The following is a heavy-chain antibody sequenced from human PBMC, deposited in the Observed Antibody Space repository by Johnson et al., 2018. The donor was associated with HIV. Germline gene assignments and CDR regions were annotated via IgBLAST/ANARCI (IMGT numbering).Heavy chain of an antibody. J-gene: IGHJ3*01. Sequence: VQLVESGGGLIQPGGSLRLSCAASGFTVSSNYMSWVRQAPGKGLEWVSVIYSGGITYYADSVKGRFTISRDDSKNSLSLQMSSLKTEDTAVYYCTRDRDGVGVSWGQGTMVTVSS. CDR3: TRDRDGVGVS. D-gene: IGHD3-10*01. CDR2: IYSGGIT. CDR1: GFTVSSNY. V-gene: IGHV3-53*01.